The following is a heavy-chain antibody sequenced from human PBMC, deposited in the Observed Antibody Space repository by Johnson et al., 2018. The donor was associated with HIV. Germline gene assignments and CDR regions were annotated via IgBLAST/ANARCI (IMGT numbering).Heavy chain of an antibody. J-gene: IGHJ3*02. D-gene: IGHD1-26*01. Sequence: VQLVESGGGLVQPGGSLRLSCAASGFTVSSNYMSWVRQAPGKGLEWVSGINWHGGSTGYADSVKGRFTISRDNAKNSLYLQMNSLRAEDTALYYCAKGLGWELLTHDAFDIWGQGTMVTVSS. CDR1: GFTVSSNY. V-gene: IGHV3-20*04. CDR3: AKGLGWELLTHDAFDI. CDR2: INWHGGST.